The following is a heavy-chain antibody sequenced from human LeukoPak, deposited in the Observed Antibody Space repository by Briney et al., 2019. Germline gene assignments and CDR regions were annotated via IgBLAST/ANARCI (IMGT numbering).Heavy chain of an antibody. CDR1: GFTVSSSY. Sequence: GGSLRLSCAASGFTVSSSYMSWVRQAPGKGLEWVSVIYSGGTGGSTSYADSVKGRFTISRDNSKNTLYLQMNSLRVEDTAVYYCARDPLSYYYDSSGFDGLDIWGQGTMVTVSS. CDR3: ARDPLSYYYDSSGFDGLDI. CDR2: IYSGGTGGST. J-gene: IGHJ3*02. V-gene: IGHV3-66*01. D-gene: IGHD3-22*01.